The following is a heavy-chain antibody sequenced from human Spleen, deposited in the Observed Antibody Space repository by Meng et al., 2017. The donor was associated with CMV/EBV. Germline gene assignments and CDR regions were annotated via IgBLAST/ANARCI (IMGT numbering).Heavy chain of an antibody. CDR1: GGSLSDYY. V-gene: IGHV4-34*01. D-gene: IGHD1-26*01. Sequence: SETLSLTCAVYGGSLSDYYWSWIRQPPGMGLEWIGEINRSGSAIYNPSLESRVTISVDTSKNQFSLKLSSVTAADTAVYYCARGGSGSYLGFDPWGQGTLVTVSS. CDR3: ARGGSGSYLGFDP. J-gene: IGHJ5*02. CDR2: INRSGSA.